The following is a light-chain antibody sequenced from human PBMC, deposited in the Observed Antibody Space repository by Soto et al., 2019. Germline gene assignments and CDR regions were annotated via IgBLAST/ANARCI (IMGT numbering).Light chain of an antibody. CDR1: QNVTNNY. CDR2: GAS. CDR3: QQHGTSIT. V-gene: IGKV3-20*01. J-gene: IGKJ4*01. Sequence: VVMTQSPRTLSLSPGERATLSCRASQNVTNNYVAWYQQKPGQAPSLLIYGASDRATGVPDRFSGSGSGTDFTLTISRLEPEDFAVYYCQQHGTSITFGGGTRVENK.